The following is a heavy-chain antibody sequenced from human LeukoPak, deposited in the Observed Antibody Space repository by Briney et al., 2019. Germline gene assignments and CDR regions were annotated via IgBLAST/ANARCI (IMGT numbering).Heavy chain of an antibody. V-gene: IGHV3-33*06. Sequence: GGSLRLSCAASKFTFSHFGMHWVRQAPGKGLEWVAAIWNDGSSQYYAESVKGRFTVSRDNSHNTLHLQMHSLRPEDTAVYYCAKDAQRGFDYSNSLENWGQGTLVTVSS. CDR3: AKDAQRGFDYSNSLEN. CDR2: IWNDGSSQ. D-gene: IGHD4-11*01. J-gene: IGHJ4*02. CDR1: KFTFSHFG.